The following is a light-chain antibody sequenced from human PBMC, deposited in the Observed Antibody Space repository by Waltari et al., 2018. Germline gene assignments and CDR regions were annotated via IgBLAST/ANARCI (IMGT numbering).Light chain of an antibody. V-gene: IGLV2-14*03. J-gene: IGLJ1*01. CDR2: DVS. Sequence: QSALTQPASVSGSPGQSIPISCSGTSSHVGAYNYVCWYQQHPGKAPKLIIYDVSVRPSGVSNRFSGSKSGNTASLTISGLHTEDEADYYCGTSTTTRNHVFGTGTKVTVL. CDR3: GTSTTTRNHV. CDR1: SSHVGAYNY.